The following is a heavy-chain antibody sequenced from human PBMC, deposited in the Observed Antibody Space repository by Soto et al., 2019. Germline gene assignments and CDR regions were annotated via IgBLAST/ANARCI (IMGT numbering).Heavy chain of an antibody. V-gene: IGHV4-59*01. J-gene: IGHJ3*02. Sequence: PSETLSLTCTVSGGSISSYYWSWIRQPPGKGLEWIGYIYYSGSTNYNPSLKSRVTISVDTSKNQFSLKLSSVTAADTAVYYCARVFGSYFQDDAFDIWGQGTMVTVSS. CDR3: ARVFGSYFQDDAFDI. CDR2: IYYSGST. CDR1: GGSISSYY. D-gene: IGHD1-26*01.